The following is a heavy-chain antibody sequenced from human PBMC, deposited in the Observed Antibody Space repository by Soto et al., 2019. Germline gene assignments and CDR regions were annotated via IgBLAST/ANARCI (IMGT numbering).Heavy chain of an antibody. CDR3: ARDRAYYYDSSGWAVRGYYYYGMDV. Sequence: PGESLKISCKGSGYSFTSYWISWVRQMPGKGLEWMGRIDPSDSYTNYSPSFQGHVTISADKSISTAYLQWSSLKASDTAMYYCARDRAYYYDSSGWAVRGYYYYGMDVWGQGTTVTVSS. V-gene: IGHV5-10-1*01. D-gene: IGHD3-22*01. J-gene: IGHJ6*02. CDR1: GYSFTSYW. CDR2: IDPSDSYT.